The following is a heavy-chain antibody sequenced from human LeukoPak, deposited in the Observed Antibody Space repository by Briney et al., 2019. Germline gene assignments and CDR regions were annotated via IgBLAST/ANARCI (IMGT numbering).Heavy chain of an antibody. J-gene: IGHJ4*02. V-gene: IGHV3-23*01. D-gene: IGHD2-15*01. Sequence: GGPLRLSCVASGFTFRTYAMSWVRQAPGKGLEWVSVISDTGTSTYYADSVKGRFTISRANSKNTVFLQMNSLRAEDSAVYYCAKGAGDYCSGGRCYPFDYWGQGTPVTVSS. CDR2: ISDTGTST. CDR3: AKGAGDYCSGGRCYPFDY. CDR1: GFTFRTYA.